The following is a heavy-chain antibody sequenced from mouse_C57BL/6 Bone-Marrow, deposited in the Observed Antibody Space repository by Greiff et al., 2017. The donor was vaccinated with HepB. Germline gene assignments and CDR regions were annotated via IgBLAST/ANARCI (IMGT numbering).Heavy chain of an antibody. V-gene: IGHV5-9-1*02. CDR3: TRDPTYYYGSRAWFAY. J-gene: IGHJ3*01. D-gene: IGHD1-1*01. CDR2: ISSGGDYI. Sequence: EVKLMESGEGLVKPGGSLKLSCAASGFNFSSYAMSWVRQTPEKRLEWVAYISSGGDYIYYADTVKGRFTISRDNARNTLYLQMSSLKSEDTAMYYCTRDPTYYYGSRAWFAYWGQGTLVTVSA. CDR1: GFNFSSYA.